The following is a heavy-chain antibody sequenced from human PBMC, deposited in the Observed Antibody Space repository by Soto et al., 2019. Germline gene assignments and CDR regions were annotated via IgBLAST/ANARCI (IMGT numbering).Heavy chain of an antibody. CDR3: ARDLMVRGVIIARLGY. CDR1: GYTFTGYY. CDR2: INPNSGGT. J-gene: IGHJ4*02. D-gene: IGHD3-10*01. Sequence: ASVKVSCKASGYTFTGYYMHWVRQAPGQGLEWMGWINPNSGGTNYAQKFQGRVTMTRDTSISTAYMELSRLRSDDTAVYYCARDLMVRGVIIARLGYWGQGTLVTVSS. V-gene: IGHV1-2*02.